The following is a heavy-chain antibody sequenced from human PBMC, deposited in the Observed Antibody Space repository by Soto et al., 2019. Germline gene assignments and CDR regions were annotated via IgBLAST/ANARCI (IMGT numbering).Heavy chain of an antibody. D-gene: IGHD2-15*01. V-gene: IGHV1-8*02. J-gene: IGHJ4*02. CDR1: GYTFTSYA. CDR3: ARGFFGGGTG. Sequence: ASVKVSCKASGYTFTSYAMHWVRQAPGQRLEWMGWMNPNSGNTGYAQKFQGRVTMTRNTSISTAYMELSSLRSEDTAVYYCARGFFGGGTGWGQGTLVTVSS. CDR2: MNPNSGNT.